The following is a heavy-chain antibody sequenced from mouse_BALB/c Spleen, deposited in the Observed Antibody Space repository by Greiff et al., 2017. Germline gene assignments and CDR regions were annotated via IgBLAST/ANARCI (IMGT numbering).Heavy chain of an antibody. J-gene: IGHJ4*01. V-gene: IGHV5-17*02. CDR2: ISSGSSTI. CDR1: GFTFSSFG. D-gene: IGHD1-1*01. CDR3: ARSGSSYLYAMDY. Sequence: EVQLVESGGGLVQPGGSRKLSCAASGFTFSSFGMHWVHQAPEKGLEWVAYISSGSSTIYYADTVKGRFTISRDNPKNTLFLQMTSLRSEDTAMYYCARSGSSYLYAMDYWGQGTSVTVSS.